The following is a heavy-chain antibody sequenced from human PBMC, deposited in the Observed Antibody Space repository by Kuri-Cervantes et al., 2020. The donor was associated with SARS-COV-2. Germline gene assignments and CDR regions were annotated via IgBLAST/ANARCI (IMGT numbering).Heavy chain of an antibody. J-gene: IGHJ6*02. Sequence: ESLKISCTVSGGSVSSGSYYWSWIRQPPGKGLEWIGYIYYSGSTNYNPSLKSRVTISVDTSKNQFSLKLSSVTAADTAVYYCARRPRSGYLASYYYYGMDVWAKGPRSPSP. V-gene: IGHV4-61*01. CDR3: ARRPRSGYLASYYYYGMDV. CDR1: GGSVSSGSYY. D-gene: IGHD3-22*01. CDR2: IYYSGST.